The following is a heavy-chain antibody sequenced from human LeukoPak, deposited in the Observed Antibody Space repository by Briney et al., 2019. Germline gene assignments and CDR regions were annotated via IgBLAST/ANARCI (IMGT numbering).Heavy chain of an antibody. V-gene: IGHV3-21*01. CDR2: ISSSSSYI. CDR3: ARDNRIVVVPAAIQAFDY. CDR1: GFTFSSYS. Sequence: GGSLRLSCAASGFTFSSYSMNWVRQAPGKGLEWVSSISSSSSYIYYADSVKGRFTISRDNAKNSLYLQMNSLRAEDTAVYYCARDNRIVVVPAAIQAFDYWGQGTLVTVSS. D-gene: IGHD2-2*02. J-gene: IGHJ4*02.